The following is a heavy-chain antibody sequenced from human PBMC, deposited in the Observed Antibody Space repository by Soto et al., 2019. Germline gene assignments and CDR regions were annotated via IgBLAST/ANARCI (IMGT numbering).Heavy chain of an antibody. V-gene: IGHV4-34*01. J-gene: IGHJ6*02. CDR3: ARFRGSGRHTYYYGMDV. Sequence: SETLSLTCAVYGGSFSGYYWSWIRQPPGKGLEWIGEINHSGSTNYNPSLKSRVTISVDTSKNQFSLKLSSVTAADTAVYYCARFRGSGRHTYYYGMDVWGQGTTVTVSS. D-gene: IGHD6-19*01. CDR2: INHSGST. CDR1: GGSFSGYY.